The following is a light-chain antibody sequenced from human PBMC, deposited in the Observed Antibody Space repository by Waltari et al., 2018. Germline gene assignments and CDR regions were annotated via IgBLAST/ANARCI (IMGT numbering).Light chain of an antibody. V-gene: IGLV1-51*01. J-gene: IGLJ2*01. CDR3: ATWDNNLKDVV. CDR2: DNN. CDR1: SSNIGNYY. Sequence: QSVLTQPPSVSAAPGQKVTISCSGSSSNIGNYYVSWYYQLPGAAPKLLIYDNNAQPSGIPDRFSASKSGTSATLGITGLQIGDEADYYCATWDNNLKDVVFGGGTKLTVL.